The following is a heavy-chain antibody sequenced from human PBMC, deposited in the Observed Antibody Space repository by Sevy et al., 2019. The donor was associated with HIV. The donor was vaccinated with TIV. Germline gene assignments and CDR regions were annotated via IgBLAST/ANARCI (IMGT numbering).Heavy chain of an antibody. CDR3: ARGPTSIVRGHTVYYGLDV. Sequence: ASVKVSCKASGDTFTSYGISWVRQAPGQGLEWMGWVTVYNGNPNYALKFQDRLILTTDTSTSTAYMELRSLRSDDTAVYYCARGPTSIVRGHTVYYGLDVWGQGTTVTVSS. V-gene: IGHV1-18*01. D-gene: IGHD1-26*01. CDR2: VTVYNGNP. CDR1: GDTFTSYG. J-gene: IGHJ6*02.